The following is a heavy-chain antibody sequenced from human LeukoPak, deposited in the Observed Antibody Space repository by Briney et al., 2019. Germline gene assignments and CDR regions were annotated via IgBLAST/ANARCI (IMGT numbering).Heavy chain of an antibody. J-gene: IGHJ4*02. CDR2: INSDGSNT. CDR3: ARDLELVYYDSSGYDY. Sequence: QPGGSLRLSCAASGFTFSSYWMHWVRQVPGKGLVWVSRINSDGSNTRHADSVKGRFTISRDNAKNTLYLQMNSLRAEDTAVYYCARDLELVYYDSSGYDYWGQGTLVIVSS. CDR1: GFTFSSYW. D-gene: IGHD3-22*01. V-gene: IGHV3-74*01.